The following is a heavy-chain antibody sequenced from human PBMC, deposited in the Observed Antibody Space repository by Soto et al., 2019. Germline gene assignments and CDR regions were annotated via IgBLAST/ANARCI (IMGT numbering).Heavy chain of an antibody. Sequence: QVQLVRSRGEVKKPGASVKVSCKTSGYSFTTYGISWVRQAPGQGLEWMGWISGYNGNTNYAQKLQGRVTMTTDTSTSTAYMELRSLRSDDTAVYYCAREGPAPYYYYGMDVWGQGSTVTVSS. CDR3: AREGPAPYYYYGMDV. CDR2: ISGYNGNT. V-gene: IGHV1-18*01. J-gene: IGHJ6*02. CDR1: GYSFTTYG.